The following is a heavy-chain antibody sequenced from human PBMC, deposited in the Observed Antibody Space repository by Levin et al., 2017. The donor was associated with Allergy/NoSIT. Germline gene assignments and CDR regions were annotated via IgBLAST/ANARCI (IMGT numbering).Heavy chain of an antibody. J-gene: IGHJ4*02. V-gene: IGHV3-23*01. Sequence: LSLTCAASGFTFSSYAMSWVRQAPGKGLEWVSLISGNSGSTYYADSVKGRFTISRDNSKNTLYLQMNSLRAEDTAVYYCAKGYQPLDYWGQGTLVTVSA. D-gene: IGHD2-2*01. CDR3: AKGYQPLDY. CDR2: ISGNSGST. CDR1: GFTFSSYA.